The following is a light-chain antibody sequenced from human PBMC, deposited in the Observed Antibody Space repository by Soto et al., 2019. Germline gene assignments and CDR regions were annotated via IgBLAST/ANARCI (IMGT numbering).Light chain of an antibody. CDR3: QQYGSSPLT. V-gene: IGKV3-20*01. Sequence: EIVLTQSPGTLSLSPGERATLSCRASQSVSSDLAWYHQKPGQAPRLLIYGASTRATGIPARFSGSGSETDFTLTISRLEPEDFAVYYCQQYGSSPLTFGGGTTGDIK. CDR2: GAS. CDR1: QSVSSD. J-gene: IGKJ4*01.